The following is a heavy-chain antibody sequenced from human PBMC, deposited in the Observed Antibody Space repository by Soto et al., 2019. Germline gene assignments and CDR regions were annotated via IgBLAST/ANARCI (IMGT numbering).Heavy chain of an antibody. CDR2: IWYDGSNK. J-gene: IGHJ4*02. CDR1: GFTFSSYG. CDR3: ARAGSSSGWYYFDY. D-gene: IGHD6-19*01. V-gene: IGHV3-33*01. Sequence: QVQLVESGGGVVQPGRSLRLSCAASGFTFSSYGMHWVRQAPGKGLEWVAVIWYDGSNKNYADSVKGRFTISRDNSKKTLYLQMNSLKAEDTAVYYCARAGSSSGWYYFDYRGQGALVTVSS.